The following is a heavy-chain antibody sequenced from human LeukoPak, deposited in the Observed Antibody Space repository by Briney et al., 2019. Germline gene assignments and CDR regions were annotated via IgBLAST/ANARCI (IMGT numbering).Heavy chain of an antibody. J-gene: IGHJ4*02. CDR2: ISSSSSYI. D-gene: IGHD6-19*01. V-gene: IGHV3-21*01. Sequence: GGSLRLSCAASGFTFSSYSMNWVRQAPGKGLEGVSSISSSSSYIYYADSVKGRFTISRDNSKNTLYLQMNSLRAEDTAVYYCARGVRIAVAGYIDYWGQGTLVTVSS. CDR1: GFTFSSYS. CDR3: ARGVRIAVAGYIDY.